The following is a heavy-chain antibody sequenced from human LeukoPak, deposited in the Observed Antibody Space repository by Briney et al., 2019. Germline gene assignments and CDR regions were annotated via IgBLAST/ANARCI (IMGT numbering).Heavy chain of an antibody. D-gene: IGHD6-13*01. Sequence: GGSLRLSCAVSGFTFSDYYMSWVRQAPGKGLEWVSYISSSGSMLHYADSVEGRFTISGDNAKNSLYLQTSSLRVEDTAVYYCTRRPYSSSWYYFDYWGQGTLVTVSS. V-gene: IGHV3-11*04. J-gene: IGHJ4*02. CDR3: TRRPYSSSWYYFDY. CDR1: GFTFSDYY. CDR2: ISSSGSML.